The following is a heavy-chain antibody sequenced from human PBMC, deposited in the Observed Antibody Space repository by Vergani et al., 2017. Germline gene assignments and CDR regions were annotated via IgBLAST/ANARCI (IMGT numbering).Heavy chain of an antibody. D-gene: IGHD4-17*01. J-gene: IGHJ5*02. V-gene: IGHV3-21*06. CDR3: ARDITASVKSPPHPDLFDP. CDR2: IKFPPGEI. CDR1: GFNFPSFT. Sequence: EAYLVHSGGGLVTPGGSLRLSCAASGFNFPSFTMNWVRQAPGRGLEWISSIKFPPGEIFYADSVKGRFTISRDNVKNVLFLQMENLRAADTGVYFCARDITASVKSPPHPDLFDPWGQGSLVTVSS.